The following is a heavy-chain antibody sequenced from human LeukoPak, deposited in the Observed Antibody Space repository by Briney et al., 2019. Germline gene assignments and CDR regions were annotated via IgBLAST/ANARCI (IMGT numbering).Heavy chain of an antibody. CDR3: TPPAAMVRGVIIDY. Sequence: GGSLRLSCAASGFTFSNAWMSWVRQAPGKGLEWVGRIKSKTDGGTTDYAAPVKGRFTISRDDSKNTLYLQMNSLKTEDTAVYYCTPPAAMVRGVIIDYWGQGTLVTVSS. V-gene: IGHV3-15*01. CDR1: GFTFSNAW. J-gene: IGHJ4*02. CDR2: IKSKTDGGTT. D-gene: IGHD3-10*01.